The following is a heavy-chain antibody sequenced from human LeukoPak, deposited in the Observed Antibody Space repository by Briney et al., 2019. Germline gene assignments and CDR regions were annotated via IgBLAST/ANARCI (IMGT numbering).Heavy chain of an antibody. CDR3: ARVAVVPAAYYYMDV. CDR1: GGSISSGSYY. V-gene: IGHV4-61*02. J-gene: IGHJ6*03. Sequence: PSETLSLTCTVSGGSISSGSYYWSWIRQPAGKGLEWIGRIYTSGSTNYNPSLKSRVTISVDTPKNQFSLKLSSVTAADTAVYYCARVAVVPAAYYYMDVWGKGTTVTVSS. CDR2: IYTSGST. D-gene: IGHD2-2*01.